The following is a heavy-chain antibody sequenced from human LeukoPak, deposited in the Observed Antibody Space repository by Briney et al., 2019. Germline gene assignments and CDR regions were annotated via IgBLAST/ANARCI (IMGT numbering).Heavy chain of an antibody. J-gene: IGHJ6*02. CDR3: AITIVGAPGGMDV. CDR1: GYTFTSYG. V-gene: IGHV1-18*01. CDR2: ISAYNGNT. Sequence: ASVKVSCKASGYTFTSYGISWVRQAPGQGLEWMGWISAYNGNTNYAQKLQGRVTMTTDTSTSTAYTELRSLRSDDTAVYYCAITIVGAPGGMDVWGQGTTVTVSS. D-gene: IGHD1-26*01.